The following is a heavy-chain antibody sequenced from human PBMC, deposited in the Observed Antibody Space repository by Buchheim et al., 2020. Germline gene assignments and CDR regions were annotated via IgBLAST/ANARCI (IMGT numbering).Heavy chain of an antibody. V-gene: IGHV3-33*01. Sequence: QVQLVESGGGVVQPGRSLRLSCAASGFTFSSYGMHWVRQAPGKGLEWVAVIWYDGSNKYYADSVKGRFTISRDNSKNTLYLQMNSLRAEDTAVYYCARDPMVVAAISYWFDPWGQGTL. CDR2: IWYDGSNK. CDR1: GFTFSSYG. J-gene: IGHJ5*02. D-gene: IGHD2-15*01. CDR3: ARDPMVVAAISYWFDP.